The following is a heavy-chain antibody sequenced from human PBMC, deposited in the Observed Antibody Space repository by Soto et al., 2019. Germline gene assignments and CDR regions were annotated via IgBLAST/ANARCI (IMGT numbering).Heavy chain of an antibody. J-gene: IGHJ6*02. CDR1: GFTVSSNY. CDR3: ARDHAEYSSWGYYYYYGMDV. V-gene: IGHV3-53*01. Sequence: GSLRLSCAASGFTVSSNYMSWVRQAPGKGLEWVSVIYSGGSTYYADSVKGRFTISRDNSKNTLYLQMNSLRAEDTAVYYCARDHAEYSSWGYYYYYGMDVWGQGTTVTVSS. D-gene: IGHD6-6*01. CDR2: IYSGGST.